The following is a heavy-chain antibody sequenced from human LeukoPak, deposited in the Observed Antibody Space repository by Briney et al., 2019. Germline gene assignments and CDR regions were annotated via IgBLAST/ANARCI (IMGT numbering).Heavy chain of an antibody. Sequence: SETLSLTCAVSGYSISSGYYWSWIRQPAGKGLEWIGRIYTSGSTNYNPSLKSRVTMSVDTSKNQFSLKLNSVTAADTAVYYCARDTKYQLLVWFHPWGQGTLVTVSS. V-gene: IGHV4-4*07. CDR3: ARDTKYQLLVWFHP. CDR2: IYTSGST. CDR1: GYSISSGYY. D-gene: IGHD2-2*01. J-gene: IGHJ5*02.